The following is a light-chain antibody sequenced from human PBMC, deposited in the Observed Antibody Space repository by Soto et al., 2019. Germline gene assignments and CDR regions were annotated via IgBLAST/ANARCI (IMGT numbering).Light chain of an antibody. J-gene: IGLJ1*01. V-gene: IGLV1-40*01. Sequence: QSVLTQPPSVSGAPGQRVTISRTGSSSNIGAGYDVHWYQQLPGTAPKLLIYGNSNRPSGVPDRFPGSKSGTSASLAITGLQAEDEADYYCQSYDSSLSAYVFGTGTKVTVL. CDR3: QSYDSSLSAYV. CDR2: GNS. CDR1: SSNIGAGYD.